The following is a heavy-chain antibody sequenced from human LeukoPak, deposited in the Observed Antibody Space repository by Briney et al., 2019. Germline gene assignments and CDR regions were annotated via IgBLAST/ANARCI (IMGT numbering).Heavy chain of an antibody. CDR3: ARDRSGWYGRLFDY. V-gene: IGHV1-69*04. CDR1: GSTFSSYA. D-gene: IGHD6-19*01. CDR2: IIPILGIA. Sequence: ASVKVSCKASGSTFSSYAISWVRQAPGQGLEWMGRIIPILGIANYAQKFQGRVTITADKSTSTAYMELSSLRSEDTAVYYCARDRSGWYGRLFDYWGQGTLVTVSS. J-gene: IGHJ4*02.